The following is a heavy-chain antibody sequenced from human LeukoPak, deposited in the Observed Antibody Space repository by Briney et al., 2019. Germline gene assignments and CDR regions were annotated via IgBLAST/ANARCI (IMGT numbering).Heavy chain of an antibody. D-gene: IGHD6-19*01. CDR2: IYPNNGAT. Sequence: ASVKVSCKASGYTFTDYYIHWLRQAPGHGPEWMGWIYPNNGATFYAQKFQGRVMMTTDASIHTAYMELTCLRSDDTAVYYCARDPYPKYSTGWYSNYWGQGTLVTVSS. J-gene: IGHJ4*02. CDR3: ARDPYPKYSTGWYSNY. CDR1: GYTFTDYY. V-gene: IGHV1-2*02.